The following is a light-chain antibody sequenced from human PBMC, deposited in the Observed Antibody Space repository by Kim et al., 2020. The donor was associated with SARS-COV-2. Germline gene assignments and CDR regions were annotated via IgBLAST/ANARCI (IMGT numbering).Light chain of an antibody. V-gene: IGKV3-20*01. CDR3: HHYGSSPHT. Sequence: FAPGERATLPGRASQSVSRGSLAWHQQKPGQAPRLLIYGVSNRATGIPDRFSGSGSGTDFTLTISRLEPEDSAVYYCHHYGSSPHTFGQGTKLEI. CDR2: GVS. J-gene: IGKJ2*01. CDR1: QSVSRGS.